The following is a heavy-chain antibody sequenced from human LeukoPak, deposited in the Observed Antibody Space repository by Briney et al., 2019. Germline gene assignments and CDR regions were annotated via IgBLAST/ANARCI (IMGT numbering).Heavy chain of an antibody. D-gene: IGHD2-2*01. CDR3: ARLKGPAKPKGIAFDI. CDR1: GYTFTGYY. CDR2: INPNSGGT. Sequence: ASVKVSCKASGYTFTGYYMHWVRQAPGQGLEWMGWINPNSGGTNYAQKFQGRVTMTRDTSISTAYMELSRLRSDDTAVYYCARLKGPAKPKGIAFDIWGQGTMVTVSS. V-gene: IGHV1-2*02. J-gene: IGHJ3*02.